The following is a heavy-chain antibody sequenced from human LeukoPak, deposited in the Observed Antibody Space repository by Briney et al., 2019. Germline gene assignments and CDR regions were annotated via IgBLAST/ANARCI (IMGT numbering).Heavy chain of an antibody. CDR1: GGSFSGDL. CDR3: ARGTXATVLDY. J-gene: IGHJ4*01. Sequence: SETLSLTCAVSGGSFSGDLWNWIRQPPGKGLEWIGQINDGGSTNYNPSLKGRVTISVDTSKSQFSLKLSSVTAADTAVYYCARGTXATVLDYWGXGTXVXVSS. CDR2: INDGGST. V-gene: IGHV4-34*01. D-gene: IGHD4-17*01.